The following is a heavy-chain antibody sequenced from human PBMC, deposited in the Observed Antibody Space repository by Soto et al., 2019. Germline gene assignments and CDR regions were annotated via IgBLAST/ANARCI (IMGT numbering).Heavy chain of an antibody. CDR3: ANSQKGYNWNYFDP. J-gene: IGHJ4*02. Sequence: PSETLSLTCSVSGVSISGIYYYWCWLRQSPGKGPEWIGSVFYTGFTSYNPSLESRVSVSVDTSKNQFSLKVSGVSAADTAVYYCANSQKGYNWNYFDPWGQGALVTVSS. D-gene: IGHD1-20*01. CDR1: GVSISGIYYY. V-gene: IGHV4-39*01. CDR2: VFYTGFT.